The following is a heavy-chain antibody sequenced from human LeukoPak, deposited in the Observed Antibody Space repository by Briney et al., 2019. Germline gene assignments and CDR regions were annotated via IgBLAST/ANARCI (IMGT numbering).Heavy chain of an antibody. D-gene: IGHD4-17*01. CDR1: GGSFSGYY. V-gene: IGHV4-34*01. Sequence: SETLSLTCAVYGGSFSGYYWSWIRQPPGKGLEWIGEINHSGSTNYNPSLKSRVTISVDTSKNQFSLKLSSVTAADTAVYYCAREYGDYVRPYYYYGMDVWGQGTTVTVSS. J-gene: IGHJ6*02. CDR2: INHSGST. CDR3: AREYGDYVRPYYYYGMDV.